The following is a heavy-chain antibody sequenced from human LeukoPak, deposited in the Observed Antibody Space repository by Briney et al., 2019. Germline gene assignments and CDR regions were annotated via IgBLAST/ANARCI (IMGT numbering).Heavy chain of an antibody. CDR2: ISSSSSYI. V-gene: IGHV3-21*01. D-gene: IGHD3-10*01. CDR1: GFTFSSYS. J-gene: IGHJ4*02. CDR3: ARAMVRGVIITGDFDY. Sequence: GGSLRLSCAASGFTFSSYSMNWVRQAPGKGLEWVSSISSSSSYIYYADSVKGRFTISRDNAKNSLYLQMNSLRAEDTAVYYCARAMVRGVIITGDFDYWGQGTLVTVSS.